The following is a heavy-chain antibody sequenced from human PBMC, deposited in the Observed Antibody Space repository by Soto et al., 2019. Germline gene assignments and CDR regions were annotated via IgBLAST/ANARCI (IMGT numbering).Heavy chain of an antibody. D-gene: IGHD6-19*01. Sequence: SETLSLTCTVSGGSISSYYWSWIRQPPGKGLEWIGYIYYSGSTNYNPSLKSRVTISVDTSKNQFSLKLSSVTAADTAVYYCARYSSGWSYTAFDIWGQRTMVTVSS. CDR2: IYYSGST. J-gene: IGHJ3*02. CDR3: ARYSSGWSYTAFDI. V-gene: IGHV4-59*01. CDR1: GGSISSYY.